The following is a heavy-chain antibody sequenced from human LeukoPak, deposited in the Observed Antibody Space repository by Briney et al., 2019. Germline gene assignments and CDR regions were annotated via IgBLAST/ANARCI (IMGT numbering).Heavy chain of an antibody. CDR2: IYAGDSDT. CDR3: ARLDSSPSAFDI. J-gene: IGHJ3*02. V-gene: IGHV5-51*01. D-gene: IGHD6-13*01. CDR1: GCSFTSYW. Sequence: GESLKISSKGAGCSFTSYWVIWVRQIPGKGLEWMAIIYAGDSDTRYSPSFQGQVTISAAKSISTDYLQSSSLKASDTAMYYCARLDSSPSAFDIWGQGTMVTASS.